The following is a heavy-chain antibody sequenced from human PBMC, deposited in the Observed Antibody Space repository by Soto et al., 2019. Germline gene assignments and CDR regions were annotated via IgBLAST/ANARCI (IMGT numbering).Heavy chain of an antibody. CDR3: ARDQSDAFDN. CDR2: LNPKRGGT. Sequence: GASVKVSCKATGYTFTGYYMHWVRQARAQGREWMGWLNPKRGGTNQAQKFKGRETMTRDTSISIAYMELSRLRSDGTALYYCARDQSDAFDNWGQGTMVTVSS. V-gene: IGHV1-2*02. J-gene: IGHJ3*02. CDR1: GYTFTGYY.